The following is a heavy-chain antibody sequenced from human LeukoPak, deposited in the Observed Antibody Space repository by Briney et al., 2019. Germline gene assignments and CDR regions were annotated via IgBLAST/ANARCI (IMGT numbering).Heavy chain of an antibody. D-gene: IGHD3-9*01. CDR3: ARDLDILTGPPGD. CDR1: GFTFSSYS. J-gene: IGHJ4*02. V-gene: IGHV3-21*01. Sequence: GGSLRLSCAASGFTFSSYSMNWVRQAPGKGLEWVSSISSSSSYIYYADSVKGRFTISRDNAKNSLYLQMNSLRAEDTAVYYWARDLDILTGPPGDWGQGTLVTVSS. CDR2: ISSSSSYI.